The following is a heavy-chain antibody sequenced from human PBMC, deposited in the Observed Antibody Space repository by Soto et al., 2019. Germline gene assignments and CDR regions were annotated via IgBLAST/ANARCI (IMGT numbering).Heavy chain of an antibody. D-gene: IGHD3-9*01. J-gene: IGHJ4*02. CDR1: GFTFSSYA. Sequence: GGSLRLSCAASGFTFSSYAMSWVRQAPGKGLEWVSAISGSGGSTYYADSVKGRFTISRDNSKNTLYLQMNSLRAEDTAVYYCANFDVLRYFDWLLEVPFFDYWGQGTLVTVSS. V-gene: IGHV3-23*01. CDR3: ANFDVLRYFDWLLEVPFFDY. CDR2: ISGSGGST.